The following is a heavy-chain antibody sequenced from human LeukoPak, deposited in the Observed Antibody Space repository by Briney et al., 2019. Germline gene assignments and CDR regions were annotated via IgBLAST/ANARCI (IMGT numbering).Heavy chain of an antibody. D-gene: IGHD1-26*01. CDR2: ISYDGSNK. Sequence: PGGSLRLSCAASGFTFSSYAMHWVRQAPGKGLEWVAVISYDGSNKYYADSVKGRFTISRDNSKNTLYLQMNSLGAEDTAVYYCARDSGSYYFDYWGQGTLVTVSS. V-gene: IGHV3-30-3*01. J-gene: IGHJ4*02. CDR1: GFTFSSYA. CDR3: ARDSGSYYFDY.